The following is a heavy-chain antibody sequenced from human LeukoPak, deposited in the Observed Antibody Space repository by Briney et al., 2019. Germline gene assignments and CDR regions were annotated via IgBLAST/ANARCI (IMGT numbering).Heavy chain of an antibody. J-gene: IGHJ4*02. Sequence: GGSLRLSCAASGFTFSNAWMNWVRQAPGKGLDWVAVISNDGSKKYYADSVKGRFTISRDNSKNTLSLQVSSLRTEDTAVYYCAKDRYSYAFEYSDSWGQGTLVTVSS. CDR3: AKDRYSYAFEYSDS. D-gene: IGHD5-18*01. CDR2: ISNDGSKK. V-gene: IGHV3-30*18. CDR1: GFTFSNAW.